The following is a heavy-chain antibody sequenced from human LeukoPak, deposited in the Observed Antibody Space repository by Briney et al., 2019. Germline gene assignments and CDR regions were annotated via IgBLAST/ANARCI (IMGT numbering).Heavy chain of an antibody. V-gene: IGHV1-3*01. D-gene: IGHD5-24*01. CDR2: INAYNGNT. CDR1: GYTFANST. CDR3: ARGEMGIDI. J-gene: IGHJ3*02. Sequence: ASVKVSCKASGYTFANSTIHWVRQAPGQGLEWMGWINAYNGNTNYAQKLQGRVTITTDESTSTAYMELSSLRSEDTAVYYCARGEMGIDIWGQGTMVTVSS.